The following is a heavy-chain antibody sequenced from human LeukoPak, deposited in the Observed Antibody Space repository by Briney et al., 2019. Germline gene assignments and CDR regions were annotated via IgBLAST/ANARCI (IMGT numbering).Heavy chain of an antibody. J-gene: IGHJ4*02. CDR3: AKNPNRSGWYQDY. V-gene: IGHV3-13*01. Sequence: PGGALRLSFAAPGFTLSSYDMHWVRPDTRKSLEWVSAIGTAGDTYYPGSVKGRFTISRDNSKNTLYLQMNSLTAEDTAVYYCAKNPNRSGWYQDYWGQGTLVTVSS. CDR1: GFTLSSYD. CDR2: IGTAGDT. D-gene: IGHD6-19*01.